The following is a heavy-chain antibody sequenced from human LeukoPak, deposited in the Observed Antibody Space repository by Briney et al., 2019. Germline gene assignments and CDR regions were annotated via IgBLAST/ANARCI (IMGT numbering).Heavy chain of an antibody. Sequence: ASVKVSCKASGYTFTGYYMHLVRQAPGQGLEWMGWINPNSGGTNYAQKFQGRVTMTRDTSISTAYMELSRLRSDDTAVYYCAREPHYDLLTGYALGYLDLWGRGTLLTVSS. J-gene: IGHJ2*01. CDR1: GYTFTGYY. D-gene: IGHD3-9*01. V-gene: IGHV1-2*02. CDR2: INPNSGGT. CDR3: AREPHYDLLTGYALGYLDL.